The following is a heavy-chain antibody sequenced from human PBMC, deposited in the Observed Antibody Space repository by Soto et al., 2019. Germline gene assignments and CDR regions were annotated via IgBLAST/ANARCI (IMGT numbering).Heavy chain of an antibody. J-gene: IGHJ6*02. Sequence: QVQLVQSGAEEKKPGASVKVSCKASGYTFTSYAMHLVRQAPGQRLEWMGWINACNGNTKYSQKFQGRVTINRDTAASTAYLELSSLRSEDTAVYYCASNHLGTTRYGMYVWGQGTTVTVSS. CDR3: ASNHLGTTRYGMYV. CDR2: INACNGNT. D-gene: IGHD1-7*01. CDR1: GYTFTSYA. V-gene: IGHV1-3*05.